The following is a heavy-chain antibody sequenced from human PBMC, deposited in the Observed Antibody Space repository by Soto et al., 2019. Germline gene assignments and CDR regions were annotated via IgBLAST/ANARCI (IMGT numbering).Heavy chain of an antibody. CDR2: IWYDGSNK. V-gene: IGHV3-33*01. J-gene: IGHJ5*02. CDR3: ARDPTYYDFWSGPTVPAWFDA. Sequence: GGSLRLSCAASGFTFSSYGMHWVRQAPGKGLEWVAVIWYDGSNKYYADSVKGRFTISRDNSKNTLYLQMNSLRAEDTAVYYCARDPTYYDFWSGPTVPAWFDAWGQGTLVTVSS. D-gene: IGHD3-3*01. CDR1: GFTFSSYG.